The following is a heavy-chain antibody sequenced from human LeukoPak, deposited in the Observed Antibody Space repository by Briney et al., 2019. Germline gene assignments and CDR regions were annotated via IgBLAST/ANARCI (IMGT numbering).Heavy chain of an antibody. CDR2: ISSSSSYL. CDR3: ARDYVWGSYRYNSYGY. D-gene: IGHD3-16*02. CDR1: GFTFSSYR. J-gene: IGHJ4*02. Sequence: GGSLRLSCAASGFTFSSYRVNWVRQAPGKGLEWVSFISSSSSYLYYADSVKGRFIISRDNAKNSLYLQMNSLRAEDTAVYYCARDYVWGSYRYNSYGYWGQGTLVTVSS. V-gene: IGHV3-21*01.